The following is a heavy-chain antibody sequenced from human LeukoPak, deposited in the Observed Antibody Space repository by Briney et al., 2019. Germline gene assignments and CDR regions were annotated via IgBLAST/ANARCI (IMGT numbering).Heavy chain of an antibody. V-gene: IGHV4-34*01. CDR2: INHSGST. J-gene: IGHJ4*02. D-gene: IGHD6-19*01. CDR3: ARDGIAVAGTSFDY. CDR1: GGSFSGYY. Sequence: PSETLSLTCAVYGGSFSGYYWSWIRQPPGKGLEWIGEINHSGSTNYNPSLKSRVTISVDTSKNQFSLKLSSVTAADTAVYYCARDGIAVAGTSFDYWGQGTLVTVSS.